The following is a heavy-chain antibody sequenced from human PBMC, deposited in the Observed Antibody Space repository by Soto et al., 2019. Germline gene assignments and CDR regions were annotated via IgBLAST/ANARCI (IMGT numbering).Heavy chain of an antibody. CDR2: ISDDGSSK. Sequence: QVQLVESGGGVVQPGRSLRLSCAASGFIFSSYAMHWVRQAPGKGLEWVALISDDGSSKYYAESVKGRFTISRDNSKNTLDLQMNSLSADDTAVYYCTRADLTVTMSVFDPWGQGTLVTVSS. J-gene: IGHJ5*02. CDR3: TRADLTVTMSVFDP. D-gene: IGHD4-17*01. CDR1: GFIFSSYA. V-gene: IGHV3-30-3*01.